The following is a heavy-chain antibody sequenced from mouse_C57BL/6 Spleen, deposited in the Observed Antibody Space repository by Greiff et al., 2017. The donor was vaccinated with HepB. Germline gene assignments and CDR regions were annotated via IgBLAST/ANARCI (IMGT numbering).Heavy chain of an antibody. CDR3: ARFTGTSYAMDY. D-gene: IGHD4-1*01. CDR2: ISSGGSYT. V-gene: IGHV5-6*01. CDR1: GFTFSSYG. Sequence: EVMLVESGGDLVKPGGSLKLSCAASGFTFSSYGMSWVRQTPDKRLEWVATISSGGSYTYYPDSVKGRSTISRDNAKNTLYLQMSSLKSEDTAMYYGARFTGTSYAMDYWGQGTSVTVSS. J-gene: IGHJ4*01.